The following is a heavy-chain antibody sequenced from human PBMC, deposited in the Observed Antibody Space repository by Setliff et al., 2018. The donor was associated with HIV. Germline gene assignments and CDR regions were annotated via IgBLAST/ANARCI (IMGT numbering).Heavy chain of an antibody. CDR2: ITYSGSA. Sequence: PSETLSLTCTVSGGSISSDDYYWNWIRQPPGKGLEWIGYITYSGSAYYNPSLKSRVTISIDTSNNHISLRLSSVTAADTAIYYCARAGMGALRSLFDYWGQGTLVTVSS. J-gene: IGHJ4*02. CDR1: GGSISSDDYY. CDR3: ARAGMGALRSLFDY. D-gene: IGHD1-26*01. V-gene: IGHV4-30-4*08.